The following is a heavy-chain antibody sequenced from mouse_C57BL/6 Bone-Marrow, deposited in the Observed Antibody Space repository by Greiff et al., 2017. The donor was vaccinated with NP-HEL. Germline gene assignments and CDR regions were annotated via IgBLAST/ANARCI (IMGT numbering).Heavy chain of an antibody. D-gene: IGHD1-1*01. V-gene: IGHV1-80*01. Sequence: QVQLKQSGAELVKPGASVKISCKASGYAFSSYWMNWVKERPGKGLEWIGQIYPGDGDTKYNGKFKGKATLTAGKSSSTAYMQVSSLTSEDSAVYFCARGDYGSSRFGYAMDYWGQGTSVTVSS. J-gene: IGHJ4*01. CDR3: ARGDYGSSRFGYAMDY. CDR2: IYPGDGDT. CDR1: GYAFSSYW.